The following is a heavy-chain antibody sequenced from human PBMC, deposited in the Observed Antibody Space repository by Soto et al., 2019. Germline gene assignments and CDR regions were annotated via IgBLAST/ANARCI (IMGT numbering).Heavy chain of an antibody. D-gene: IGHD3-3*01. V-gene: IGHV4-59*01. Sequence: PSETLSLTCTVSGGSISSYYWSWIRQPPGKGLEWIGYIYYSGSTNYNPSLKSRVTISVDTSKNQFSLKLSSVTAADTAVYYCARAVAGGFLESHYHGMDVWGQGTTVTVSS. CDR1: GGSISSYY. J-gene: IGHJ6*02. CDR2: IYYSGST. CDR3: ARAVAGGFLESHYHGMDV.